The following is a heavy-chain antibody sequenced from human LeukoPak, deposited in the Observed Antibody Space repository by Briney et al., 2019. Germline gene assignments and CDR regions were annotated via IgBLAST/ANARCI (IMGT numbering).Heavy chain of an antibody. CDR2: IGGSGIRT. Sequence: GGSLRLSCAASGFTFSRYSMNWVRQSPEKGLEWVSIIGGSGIRTHYADSVKGRFTISRDNSKNTLFLQMNSLRADDTALYYCVRRDYYDSDALVTPFFDYWGQGTLVTVSS. V-gene: IGHV3-23*01. CDR3: VRRDYYDSDALVTPFFDY. J-gene: IGHJ4*02. D-gene: IGHD3-22*01. CDR1: GFTFSRYS.